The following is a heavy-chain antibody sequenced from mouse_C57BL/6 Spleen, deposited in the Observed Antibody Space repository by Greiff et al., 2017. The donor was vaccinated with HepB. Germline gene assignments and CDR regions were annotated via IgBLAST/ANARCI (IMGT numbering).Heavy chain of an antibody. CDR1: GYTFTSYW. CDR3: ARRSLGGYFDV. CDR2: IDPSDSYT. V-gene: IGHV1-50*01. J-gene: IGHJ1*03. D-gene: IGHD3-3*01. Sequence: VQLQQSGAELVKPGASVKLSCKASGYTFTSYWMQWVKQRPGQGLEWIGEIDPSDSYTNYNQKFKGKATLTVDTSSSTAYMQLSSLTSEDSAVYYCARRSLGGYFDVWGTGTTVTVSS.